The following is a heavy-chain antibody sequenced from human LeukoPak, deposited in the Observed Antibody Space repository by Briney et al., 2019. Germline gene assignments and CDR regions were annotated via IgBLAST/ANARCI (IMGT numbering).Heavy chain of an antibody. J-gene: IGHJ3*02. Sequence: SETLSLTYTVSNYSISSGYYWGWIRQPPGKGLEWIGSIDHSGSTYYNPSLKSRVTISVDTSKNQFSLKLSSVTAADTAVYYCARARNYYDSSGFYYEGDAFDIWGQGTMVTVSS. CDR3: ARARNYYDSSGFYYEGDAFDI. CDR1: NYSISSGYY. D-gene: IGHD3-22*01. V-gene: IGHV4-38-2*02. CDR2: IDHSGST.